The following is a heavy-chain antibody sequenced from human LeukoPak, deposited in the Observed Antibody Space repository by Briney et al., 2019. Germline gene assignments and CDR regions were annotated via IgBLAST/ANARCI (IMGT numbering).Heavy chain of an antibody. D-gene: IGHD5-18*01. V-gene: IGHV1-8*01. CDR1: GYTFTSYD. J-gene: IGHJ4*02. CDR2: MNPNSGNT. Sequence: ASVKVSCKASGYTFTSYDINWVRQATGQGLEWMGWMNPNSGNTGYAQKFQGRVTMTRDTSISTAYMELSRLRSDDTAVYYCARVRSRQLDYWGQGTLVTVSS. CDR3: ARVRSRQLDY.